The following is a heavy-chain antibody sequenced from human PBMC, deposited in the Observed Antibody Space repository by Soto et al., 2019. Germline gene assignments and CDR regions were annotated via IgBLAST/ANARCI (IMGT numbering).Heavy chain of an antibody. J-gene: IGHJ4*02. V-gene: IGHV3-23*01. Sequence: EVQLLESGGGLVQPGGSLILSCAASGFTFNNYAMSWVRQAPGKGLEWVSGISGSGVTTYYEDSVKGRFTISRDNSKNILYLQMNSLRAEDTAIYYCARGLYSTSWYRGSDYWGQGSLITVSS. D-gene: IGHD6-13*01. CDR2: ISGSGVTT. CDR1: GFTFNNYA. CDR3: ARGLYSTSWYRGSDY.